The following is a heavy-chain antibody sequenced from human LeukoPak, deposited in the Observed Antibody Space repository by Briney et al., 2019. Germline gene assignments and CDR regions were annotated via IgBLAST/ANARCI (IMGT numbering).Heavy chain of an antibody. J-gene: IGHJ6*03. CDR1: GYTFTGYY. CDR3: TAHPRNPPYYYYYMDV. CDR2: INPNSGGT. V-gene: IGHV1-2*02. Sequence: ASVKVSCKASGYTFTGYYMHWVRQAPGQGLEWMGWINPNSGGTNYAQKLQGRVTMTTDTSTSTAYMELRSLRSDDTAVYYCTAHPRNPPYYYYYMDVWGKGTTVTVSS.